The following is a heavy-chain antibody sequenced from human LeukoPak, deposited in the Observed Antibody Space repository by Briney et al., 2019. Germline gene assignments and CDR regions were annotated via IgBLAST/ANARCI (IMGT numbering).Heavy chain of an antibody. CDR1: GGTFSSYA. V-gene: IGHV1-69*13. CDR2: IIPIFGTA. Sequence: SVKVPCKASGGTFSSYAISWVRQAPGQGLEWMGGIIPIFGTANYAQKFQGRVTITADESTSTAYMELSSLRSEDTAVYYCARDYYYDSSGYSPFDYWGQGTLVTVSS. CDR3: ARDYYYDSSGYSPFDY. D-gene: IGHD3-22*01. J-gene: IGHJ4*02.